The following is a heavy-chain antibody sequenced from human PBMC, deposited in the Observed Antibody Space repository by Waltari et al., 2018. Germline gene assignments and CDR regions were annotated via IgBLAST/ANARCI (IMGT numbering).Heavy chain of an antibody. D-gene: IGHD3-10*01. CDR1: GGSISSYY. J-gene: IGHJ4*02. V-gene: IGHV4-59*01. Sequence: QVQLQESGPGLVKPSETLSLTCTVSGGSISSYYWSWIRQPPGKGLEWIGYIYYSGSTNYNPPPKTRVTISVDTSKNQYSLKLSSVTAADTVVYYCARGMVRGVNDYWGQGTLVTVSS. CDR2: IYYSGST. CDR3: ARGMVRGVNDY.